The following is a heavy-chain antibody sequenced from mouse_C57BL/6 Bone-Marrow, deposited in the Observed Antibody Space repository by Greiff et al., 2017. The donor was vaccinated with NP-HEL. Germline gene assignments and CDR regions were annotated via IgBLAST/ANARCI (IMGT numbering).Heavy chain of an antibody. CDR3: ARWHIYYGNSVFAY. J-gene: IGHJ3*01. D-gene: IGHD2-1*01. CDR2: IYPRSGNT. V-gene: IGHV1-81*01. Sequence: VNVVESGAELARPGASVKLSCKASGYTFTSYGISWVKQRTGQGLEWIGEIYPRSGNTYYNEKFKGKATLTADKSSSTAYMELRSLTSEDSAVYFCARWHIYYGNSVFAYWGQGTLVTVSA. CDR1: GYTFTSYG.